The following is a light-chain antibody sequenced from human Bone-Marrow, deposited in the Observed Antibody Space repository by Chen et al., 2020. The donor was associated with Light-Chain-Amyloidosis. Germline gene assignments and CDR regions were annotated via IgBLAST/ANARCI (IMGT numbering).Light chain of an antibody. CDR2: APS. J-gene: IGKJ3*01. V-gene: IGKV1-12*01. CDR3: QQAYNFPLT. Sequence: DIQMTQSPSSVSASVGDRVTITCRASQGISTWVAWYQQRPGKAPKLLINAPSSLQSGVPSRFSGSGSGTDFALTISSLQPGDFATGFCQQAYNFPLTFGPGTKVDIK. CDR1: QGISTW.